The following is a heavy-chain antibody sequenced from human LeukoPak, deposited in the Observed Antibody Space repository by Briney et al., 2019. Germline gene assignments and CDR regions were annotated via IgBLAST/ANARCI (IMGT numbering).Heavy chain of an antibody. V-gene: IGHV3-33*01. J-gene: IGHJ4*02. Sequence: GGSLRLSCAASGFTFSSYGMHWVRQAPGKGLEWVAIIWYDGNNKYYADSVKGRFTISRDNSKNTLYLQMSSLRVEDTAVYYCARGTAAYFDYWGQGTLVTVSS. CDR2: IWYDGNNK. CDR3: ARGTAAYFDY. CDR1: GFTFSSYG. D-gene: IGHD2-21*02.